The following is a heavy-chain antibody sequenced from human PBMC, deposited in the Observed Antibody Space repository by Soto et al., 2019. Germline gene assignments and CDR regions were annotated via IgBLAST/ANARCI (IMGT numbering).Heavy chain of an antibody. CDR1: GFTFSSYA. V-gene: IGHV3-30-3*01. D-gene: IGHD2-15*01. CDR2: ISYDGSNK. J-gene: IGHJ4*02. CDR3: ARGKHSFGLPPADIVVVVAATTDFDY. Sequence: GGSLRLSCAASGFTFSSYAMHWVRQAPGKGLEWVAVISYDGSNKYYADSVKGRFTISRDNSKNTLYLQMNSLRAEDTAVYYCARGKHSFGLPPADIVVVVAATTDFDYWGQGTLVTVSS.